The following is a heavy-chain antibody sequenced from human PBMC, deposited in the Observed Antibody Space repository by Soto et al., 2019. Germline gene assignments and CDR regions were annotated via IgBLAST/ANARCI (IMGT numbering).Heavy chain of an antibody. Sequence: GGSLRLSCAASGFTFSSYGMHGVRQAPGKGLEWVAVIWYDGSNKYYADSVKGRFTISRDNSKNTLYLQMNSLRAEDTAVYYSARDGADYYYYGMDVWGQGTTVTVSS. V-gene: IGHV3-33*01. D-gene: IGHD1-26*01. CDR2: IWYDGSNK. CDR1: GFTFSSYG. CDR3: ARDGADYYYYGMDV. J-gene: IGHJ6*02.